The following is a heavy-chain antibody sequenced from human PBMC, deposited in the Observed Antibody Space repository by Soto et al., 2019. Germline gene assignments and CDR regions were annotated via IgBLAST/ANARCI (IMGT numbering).Heavy chain of an antibody. Sequence: QITLKESGPTLVKPTQTLTLTCTFSGFSLRNSGVGVGWIRQPPGKALEWLELIYWDDDKRYSPSLKSRLTLTKDPSKNQVVLTMTNMDPVDTATYYCAHMTPGGFYFDYWGQGTLVTVSS. CDR3: AHMTPGGFYFDY. CDR2: IYWDDDK. CDR1: GFSLRNSGVG. V-gene: IGHV2-5*02. D-gene: IGHD4-17*01. J-gene: IGHJ4*02.